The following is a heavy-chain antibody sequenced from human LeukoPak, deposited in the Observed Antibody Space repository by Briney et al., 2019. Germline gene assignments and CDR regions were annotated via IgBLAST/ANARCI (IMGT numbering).Heavy chain of an antibody. CDR3: ARRDSSGWYSFGDY. J-gene: IGHJ4*02. Sequence: GESLKISCRGSGYSFTNYWIGWVRQMPGKGLEWMGTIFPGDSDTRYSPSFQGQVTISADKSISTAYLHWSSLKASDTAMYYCARRDSSGWYSFGDYWGQGTLVTVSS. CDR1: GYSFTNYW. D-gene: IGHD6-19*01. V-gene: IGHV5-51*01. CDR2: IFPGDSDT.